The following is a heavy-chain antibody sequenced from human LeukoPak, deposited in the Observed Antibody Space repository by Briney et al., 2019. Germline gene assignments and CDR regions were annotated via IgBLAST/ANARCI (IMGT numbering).Heavy chain of an antibody. CDR1: DDSITMYY. V-gene: IGHV4-59*01. CDR2: VDHTGST. D-gene: IGHD5-18*01. CDR3: ARGQGYSYGYEWFDP. Sequence: PSETLSLTCSVSDDSITMYYWTWIRQPPGKGLEWIGYVDHTGSTNFNPSLNGRVSISRDTTKNLFSLRLRSVTAADTAVYYCARGQGYSYGYEWFDPWGQGTLVTVSS. J-gene: IGHJ5*02.